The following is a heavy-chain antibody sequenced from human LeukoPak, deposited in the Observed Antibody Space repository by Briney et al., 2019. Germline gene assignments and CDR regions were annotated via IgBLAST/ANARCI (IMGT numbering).Heavy chain of an antibody. Sequence: GGSLRLSCAASGFTFSSYSMNWVRQAPGKGLEWVSSISSSSSYIYYADSVKGRFTISRDNAKNSLYLQMNSLRAEDTAVYYCARDLLDIAARPFDYWGQGTLVTVSS. CDR3: ARDLLDIAARPFDY. D-gene: IGHD6-6*01. CDR1: GFTFSSYS. J-gene: IGHJ4*02. V-gene: IGHV3-21*01. CDR2: ISSSSSYI.